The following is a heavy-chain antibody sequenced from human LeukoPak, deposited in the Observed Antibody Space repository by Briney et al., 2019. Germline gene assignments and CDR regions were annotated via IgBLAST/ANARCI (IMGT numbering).Heavy chain of an antibody. CDR1: GFTFSSYA. CDR3: AKEYSSSWYAYYFDH. V-gene: IGHV3-23*01. D-gene: IGHD6-13*01. CDR2: ISGSGSST. J-gene: IGHJ4*02. Sequence: PGGSLKLSCAASGFTFSSYAMSWVRQAPGKGLEWVSVISGSGSSTFYADSVKGRFTISRDNSKNTVYLQMESLRAEDTAVYYCAKEYSSSWYAYYFDHWGQGTLVTVSS.